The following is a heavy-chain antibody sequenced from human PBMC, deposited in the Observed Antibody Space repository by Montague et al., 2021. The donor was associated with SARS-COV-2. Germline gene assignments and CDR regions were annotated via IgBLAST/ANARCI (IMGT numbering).Heavy chain of an antibody. CDR1: GGSFNGYY. Sequence: SECLSLTCAVYGGSFNGYYWNWIRQPPGKGLEWIGEISDIGSTTYNPSLESRLTTSVDSSKNQFSLRLTSVTAADTAVYYCVRERECSGGSCYGPDDDAFDIWGQGTMVTVSS. CDR3: VRERECSGGSCYGPDDDAFDI. V-gene: IGHV4-34*01. D-gene: IGHD2-15*01. J-gene: IGHJ3*02. CDR2: ISDIGST.